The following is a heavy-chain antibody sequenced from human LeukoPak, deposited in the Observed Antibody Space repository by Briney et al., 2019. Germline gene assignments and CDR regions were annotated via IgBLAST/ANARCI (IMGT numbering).Heavy chain of an antibody. CDR1: GYTFTCYY. J-gene: IGHJ6*02. CDR2: INPNSGGT. CDR3: ARESRSSYGDYESPYYYGMDV. Sequence: ASVKVSCKASGYTFTCYYMHWVRQAPGQGLEWMGWINPNSGGTNYAQKFQGRVTMTRDTSISTAYMELSRLRSDDTAVYYCARESRSSYGDYESPYYYGMDVWGQGTTVTVSS. D-gene: IGHD4-17*01. V-gene: IGHV1-2*02.